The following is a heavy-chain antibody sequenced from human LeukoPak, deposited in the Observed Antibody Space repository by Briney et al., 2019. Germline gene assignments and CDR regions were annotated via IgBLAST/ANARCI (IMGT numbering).Heavy chain of an antibody. J-gene: IGHJ5*01. V-gene: IGHV3-74*03. D-gene: IGHD3-10*01. CDR2: INSDGSNT. CDR1: GFTSSGYW. CDR3: ARGSRGLDS. Sequence: PGGSLRLSCAASGFTSSGYWMHWVRQAPGKGLVWVSRINSDGSNTKYADSVEGRFTISRDNAKNTLYLQMNNLRAEDRAVYYCARGSRGLDSWGQGTLVTVSS.